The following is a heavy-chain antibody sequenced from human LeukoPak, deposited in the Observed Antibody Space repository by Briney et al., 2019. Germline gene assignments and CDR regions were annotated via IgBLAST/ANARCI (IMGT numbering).Heavy chain of an antibody. V-gene: IGHV4-34*01. CDR2: IYYSGST. CDR1: GGSFSGYY. Sequence: SETLSLTCAVYGGSFSGYYWSWIRQPPGKGLEWIGSIYYSGSTYYNPSLKSRVTISVDTSKNQFSLKLSSVTAADTAVYYCARHRSGWLQSSFDYWGQGTLVTVSS. J-gene: IGHJ4*02. CDR3: ARHRSGWLQSSFDY. D-gene: IGHD5-24*01.